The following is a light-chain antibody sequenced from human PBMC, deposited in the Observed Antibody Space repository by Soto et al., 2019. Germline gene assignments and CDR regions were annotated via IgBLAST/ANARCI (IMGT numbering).Light chain of an antibody. CDR2: DAS. J-gene: IGKJ4*01. V-gene: IGKV1-5*01. Sequence: DIQMTQSPSTLSASVGDRVTITCRASQSVSNWLAWYQVKPGKAPKLLIYDASNLENGVPSRFRGSGSGTEFTLTIDSLQPDDFATYYCQQQTTYPHTFGGGTRVDIK. CDR1: QSVSNW. CDR3: QQQTTYPHT.